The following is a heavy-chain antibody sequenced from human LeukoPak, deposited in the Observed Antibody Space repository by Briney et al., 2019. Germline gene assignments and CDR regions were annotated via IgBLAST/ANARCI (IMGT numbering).Heavy chain of an antibody. V-gene: IGHV3-30-3*01. CDR1: GFTFSSYA. J-gene: IGHJ4*02. CDR2: ISYDGSNK. CDR3: ARGVGATNHFDY. D-gene: IGHD1-26*01. Sequence: GRSLRLSCAASGFTFSSYAMHWVRQAPGKGLEWVAVISYDGSNKYYADSVKGRFTISRDNSKHTLYLQMNSLRAEDPAVYYCARGVGATNHFDYWGQGTLVTVSS.